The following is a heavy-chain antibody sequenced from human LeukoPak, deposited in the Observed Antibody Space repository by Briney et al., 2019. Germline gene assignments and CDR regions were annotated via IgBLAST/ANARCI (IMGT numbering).Heavy chain of an antibody. CDR3: ARDPGTRGAELDCMDV. Sequence: HSGGSLRLSCAASGFTFSSYAMHWVRQAPAKGLEYVSAITSNGATTYYANSVKGRFTISRDNSKNTLYLQIGSLRAEDMAVYYCARDPGTRGAELDCMDVRGQGTTVTVSS. CDR2: ITSNGATT. V-gene: IGHV3-64*01. J-gene: IGHJ6*02. D-gene: IGHD4-17*01. CDR1: GFTFSSYA.